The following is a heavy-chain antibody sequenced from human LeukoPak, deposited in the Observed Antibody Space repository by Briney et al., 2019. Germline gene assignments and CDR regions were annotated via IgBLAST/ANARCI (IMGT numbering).Heavy chain of an antibody. V-gene: IGHV3-30*02. CDR1: GFTFSSYG. D-gene: IGHD5-24*01. CDR2: IRYDGSNK. Sequence: GGSLRLSCAAPGFTFSSYGMHWVRQAPGKGLEWVAFIRYDGSNKYYADSVKGRFTISRDNSKNTLYLQMNSLRAEDTAVYYCARDVRDGYNFAYWGQGTLVTVSS. CDR3: ARDVRDGYNFAY. J-gene: IGHJ4*02.